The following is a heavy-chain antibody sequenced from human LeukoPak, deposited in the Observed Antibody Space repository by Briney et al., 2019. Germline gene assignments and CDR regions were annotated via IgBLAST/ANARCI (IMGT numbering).Heavy chain of an antibody. J-gene: IGHJ5*02. D-gene: IGHD3-22*01. CDR2: IYYSGST. V-gene: IGHV4-59*12. CDR3: ARVDEGSYYYDSSGYFNWFDP. Sequence: SETLSLTCTVSGGSISSYYWSWIRQPPGKGLEWIGYIYYSGSTNYNPSLKSRVTISVDTSKNQFSLKLSSVTAADTAVYYCARVDEGSYYYDSSGYFNWFDPWGQGTLVTVSS. CDR1: GGSISSYY.